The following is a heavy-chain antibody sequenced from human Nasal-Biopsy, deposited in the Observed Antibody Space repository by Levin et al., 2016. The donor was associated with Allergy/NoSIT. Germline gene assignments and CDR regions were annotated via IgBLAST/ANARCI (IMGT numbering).Heavy chain of an antibody. D-gene: IGHD1-26*01. J-gene: IGHJ3*02. CDR1: GYTFTDYY. Sequence: ASVKVSCKASGYTFTDYYMHWVRPAPGQGLEWMGWINPNSGDTNYAQKFQGRVTMTRDTSISTAYMELSRLRSDDTAMYYCAKILVVGPDMGEASDIWGQGTMVTISS. CDR3: AKILVVGPDMGEASDI. CDR2: INPNSGDT. V-gene: IGHV1-2*02.